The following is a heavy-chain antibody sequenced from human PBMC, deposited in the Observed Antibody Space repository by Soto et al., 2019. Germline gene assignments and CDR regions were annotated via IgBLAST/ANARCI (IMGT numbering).Heavy chain of an antibody. J-gene: IGHJ5*02. Sequence: SETMSLTCSVSGGSINSSSYFWGWVRQPPGKGLEWIGSIYYSGSTYYNPSLRSRVTISVDTSKNQFSLKLSSVTAADTAVFYCARHYSSGSRNWFDPWGQGTLVT. CDR1: GGSINSSSYF. V-gene: IGHV4-39*01. CDR3: ARHYSSGSRNWFDP. CDR2: IYYSGST. D-gene: IGHD6-19*01.